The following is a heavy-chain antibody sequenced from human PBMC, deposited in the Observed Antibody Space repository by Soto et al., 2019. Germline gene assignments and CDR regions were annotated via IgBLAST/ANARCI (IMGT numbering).Heavy chain of an antibody. J-gene: IGHJ6*02. CDR1: GFPCISYA. CDR3: ARDRIPTGMDV. Sequence: PGGSLRLSSTASGFPCISYAMSWVRQAPGKGLEWVSAISGSGDSTSYADSVKGRFTISRDNSKNTLYLQMNSLRAEDTAVYYCARDRIPTGMDVWGQGTTVTVSS. V-gene: IGHV3-23*01. CDR2: ISGSGDST.